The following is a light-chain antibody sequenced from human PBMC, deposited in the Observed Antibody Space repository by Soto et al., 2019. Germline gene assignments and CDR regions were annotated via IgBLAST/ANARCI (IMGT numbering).Light chain of an antibody. CDR2: EVS. Sequence: QSVLTQPASVSGSPGQSITISCTGTSGDVGTYNYVSWYQQHAGKAPKLIICEVSNRPSGVSNRFSGSKSANTASLTISGLQAEDEADYYCSSYTRSSRYVFGTGTKVTVL. J-gene: IGLJ1*01. CDR1: SGDVGTYNY. V-gene: IGLV2-14*01. CDR3: SSYTRSSRYV.